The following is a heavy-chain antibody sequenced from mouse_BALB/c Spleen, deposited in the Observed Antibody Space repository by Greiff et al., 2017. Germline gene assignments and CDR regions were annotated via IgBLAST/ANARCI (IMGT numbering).Heavy chain of an antibody. Sequence: EVQLQQSGPELVKPGASVKISCKASGYSFTGYFMNWVMQSHGKSLEWIGRINPYNGDTFYNQKFKGKATLTVDKSSSTAHMELRSLASEDSAVYYCARKGTYYGLYAMDYWGQGTSVTVSS. J-gene: IGHJ4*01. CDR3: ARKGTYYGLYAMDY. CDR2: INPYNGDT. V-gene: IGHV1-20*02. CDR1: GYSFTGYF. D-gene: IGHD2-10*01.